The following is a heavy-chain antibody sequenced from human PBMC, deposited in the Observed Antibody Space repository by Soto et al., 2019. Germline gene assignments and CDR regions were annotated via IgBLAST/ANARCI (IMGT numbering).Heavy chain of an antibody. Sequence: SETLSLTCTVSGGSISSYYWSWIRQPPGKGLEWIGYIYYSGSTNYNPSLKSRVTISVDTSKNQFSLSLSSVTAADTAVYYCARGATRIQLWPFDYWGQGTLVTVSS. CDR2: IYYSGST. CDR3: ARGATRIQLWPFDY. V-gene: IGHV4-59*12. J-gene: IGHJ4*02. CDR1: GGSISSYY. D-gene: IGHD5-18*01.